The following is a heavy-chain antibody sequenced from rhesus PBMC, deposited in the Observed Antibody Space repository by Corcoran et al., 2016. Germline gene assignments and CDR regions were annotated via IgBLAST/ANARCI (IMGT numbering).Heavy chain of an antibody. Sequence: QVQLQESGPGLVKPSETLSLTCAVSGGSISGYYYWSWIRQPPGKGLEWIGYIYGSGGGTNYNPSLKNRVTISIDTSKNQFSLKLSSVTAADTAVYYCARDRLTTDYWGQGVLVTVSS. CDR3: ARDRLTTDY. V-gene: IGHV4-106*01. CDR1: GGSISGYYY. J-gene: IGHJ4*01. CDR2: IYGSGGGT. D-gene: IGHD1-44*01.